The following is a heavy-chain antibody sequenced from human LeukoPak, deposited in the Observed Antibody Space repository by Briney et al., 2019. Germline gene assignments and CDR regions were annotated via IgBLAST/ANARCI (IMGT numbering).Heavy chain of an antibody. J-gene: IGHJ4*02. CDR1: GFTLSSYA. V-gene: IGHV3-30*04. CDR2: ISYDGSNK. D-gene: IGHD5-18*01. CDR3: ARDLTGGYSYGY. Sequence: GGSLRLSCAASGFTLSSYAMHWVRQAPGKWLGWVAVISYDGSNKYYADSVKGRFTISRDNSKNTLYLQMNSLRAEDTAVYYCARDLTGGYSYGYWGQGTLVTVSS.